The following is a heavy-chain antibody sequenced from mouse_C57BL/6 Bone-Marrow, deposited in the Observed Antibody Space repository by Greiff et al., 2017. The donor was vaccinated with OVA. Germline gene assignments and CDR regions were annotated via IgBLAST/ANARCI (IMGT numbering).Heavy chain of an antibody. V-gene: IGHV1-26*01. CDR2: INPNNGGT. CDR1: GYTFTDYY. CDR3: AREDIYYEYDGDY. D-gene: IGHD2-4*01. Sequence: EVQLQQSGPELVKPGASVKISCKASGYTFTDYYMNWVKQSHGKSLEWIGDINPNNGGTSYNQKFKGKATLTVDKSSSTAYLELRSLTSEDSAVYYCAREDIYYEYDGDYWGQGTTLTVSS. J-gene: IGHJ2*01.